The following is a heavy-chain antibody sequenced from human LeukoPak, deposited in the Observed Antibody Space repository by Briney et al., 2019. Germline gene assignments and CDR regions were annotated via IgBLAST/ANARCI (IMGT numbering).Heavy chain of an antibody. CDR3: AKEPYDGTGGYYCDY. D-gene: IGHD3-16*01. Sequence: PGGSLRLSCAGSGFTFRSYAMSWVRHAPGKGLEWGSDITGSGGRTDYADSVKGRFTISRDNSKNTLYLQMNSLRAEDTAVYYCAKEPYDGTGGYYCDYWGQGTLVTVSS. J-gene: IGHJ4*02. CDR1: GFTFRSYA. CDR2: ITGSGGRT. V-gene: IGHV3-23*01.